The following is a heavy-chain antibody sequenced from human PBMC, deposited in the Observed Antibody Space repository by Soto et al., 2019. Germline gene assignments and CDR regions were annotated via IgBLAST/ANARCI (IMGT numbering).Heavy chain of an antibody. Sequence: EVQLVETGGGLIQPGGSLRLSCAASAFTVSNNYMTWVRQASGKGLEWVSVSYGGGDTYYADSVKGRFTISRDNSKNTVYLQMTSLRAEDTAVYYCAREAGPLDYWGQGTLVIVSS. CDR1: AFTVSNNY. V-gene: IGHV3-53*02. CDR2: SYGGGDT. J-gene: IGHJ4*02. CDR3: AREAGPLDY.